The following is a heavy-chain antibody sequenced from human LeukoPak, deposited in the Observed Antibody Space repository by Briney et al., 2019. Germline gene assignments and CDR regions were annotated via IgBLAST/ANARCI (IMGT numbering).Heavy chain of an antibody. J-gene: IGHJ4*02. D-gene: IGHD6-13*01. Sequence: ASVKVSCKASGYTFTDYYMHWVRQAPGQGLEWMGLINPNSGGTNYAQKFQGRVTMTRDTSMSTAYMELSSLRSEDTAVYYCARSGSSSSWEDLYFDYWGQGTLVTVSS. CDR2: INPNSGGT. V-gene: IGHV1-2*06. CDR3: ARSGSSSSWEDLYFDY. CDR1: GYTFTDYY.